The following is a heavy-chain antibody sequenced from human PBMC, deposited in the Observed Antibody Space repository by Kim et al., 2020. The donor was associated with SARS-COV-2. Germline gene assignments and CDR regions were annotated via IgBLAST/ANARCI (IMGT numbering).Heavy chain of an antibody. CDR2: ISYDGSNK. D-gene: IGHD3-9*01. CDR3: AKLRYFDWSPIDY. V-gene: IGHV3-30*18. CDR1: GFTFSSYG. J-gene: IGHJ4*02. Sequence: GGSLRLSCAASGFTFSSYGMHWVRQAPGKGLEWVAVISYDGSNKYYADSVKGRFTISRDNSKNTLYLQINSLRAEDTAVYYCAKLRYFDWSPIDYWGQGTLVTVSS.